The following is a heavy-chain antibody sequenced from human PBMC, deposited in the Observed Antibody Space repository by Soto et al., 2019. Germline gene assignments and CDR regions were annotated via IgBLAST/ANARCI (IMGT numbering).Heavy chain of an antibody. Sequence: PGGSLRLSCAASGFTFSSYAVSWVRQAPGKGLEWVSAISGSGGSTYYADSVKGRFTISRDNSKNTLYLQMNSLSAEDTAVYYCAKKAVAGLAYGMDVWGQGTTVTVSS. CDR3: AKKAVAGLAYGMDV. CDR1: GFTFSSYA. D-gene: IGHD6-19*01. J-gene: IGHJ6*02. V-gene: IGHV3-23*01. CDR2: ISGSGGST.